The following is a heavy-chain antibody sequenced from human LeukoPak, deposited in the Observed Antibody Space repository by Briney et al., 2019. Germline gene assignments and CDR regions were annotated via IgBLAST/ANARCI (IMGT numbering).Heavy chain of an antibody. CDR2: MNTDGSRT. J-gene: IGHJ4*02. D-gene: IGHD2-8*02. Sequence: PGGSLRLSCAASGFTFSSYWMHWVRQAPGKGLVWVSRMNTDGSRTVYADSVKGRFTISRDNAKNTLYLQMNSLGAEDTAVYSCASDFTGRDDYWGQGTLVTVSS. CDR1: GFTFSSYW. CDR3: ASDFTGRDDY. V-gene: IGHV3-74*01.